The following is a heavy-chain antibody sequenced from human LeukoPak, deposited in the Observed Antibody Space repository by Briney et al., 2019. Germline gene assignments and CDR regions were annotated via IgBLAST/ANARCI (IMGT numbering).Heavy chain of an antibody. Sequence: SETLSLTCTVSGGSISSGGYYWSWIRQHPGKGLEWIGYIYYSGSTYYNPSLKSRVTISVDTSKNQFSLKLSSVTAANTAVYYCAREGRSTPFDYWGQGTLVTVSS. CDR3: AREGRSTPFDY. CDR1: GGSISSGGYY. V-gene: IGHV4-31*03. CDR2: IYYSGST. J-gene: IGHJ4*02.